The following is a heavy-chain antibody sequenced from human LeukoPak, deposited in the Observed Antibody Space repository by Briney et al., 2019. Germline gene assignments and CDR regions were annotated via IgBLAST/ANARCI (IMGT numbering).Heavy chain of an antibody. CDR1: GGSISSGGYS. CDR3: VRGVTRGYIYAD. J-gene: IGHJ4*02. D-gene: IGHD5-18*01. V-gene: IGHV4-30-4*07. Sequence: SETLSLTCAVSGGSISSGGYSWWWVRQPPGKGLEWIGYVFTTGTTYYNPSLNSRVTISLDVSKDQFFLKLRSVTAADTAVYFCVRGVTRGYIYADWGQGTLVTVSS. CDR2: VFTTGTT.